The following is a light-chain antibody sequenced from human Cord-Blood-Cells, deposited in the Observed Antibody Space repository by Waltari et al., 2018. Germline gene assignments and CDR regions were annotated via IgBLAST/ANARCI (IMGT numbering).Light chain of an antibody. CDR2: DVS. Sequence: QSALTQPASVSGSPGQSITISCTGTSSDVGGYNYVSCYQQHPGKAPKLMIYDVSKRPSGVANRCSGSKSGNTASLTISGLQAEDEADYYCSSYTSSSTYVFGTGTKVTVL. CDR3: SSYTSSSTYV. J-gene: IGLJ1*01. CDR1: SSDVGGYNY. V-gene: IGLV2-14*01.